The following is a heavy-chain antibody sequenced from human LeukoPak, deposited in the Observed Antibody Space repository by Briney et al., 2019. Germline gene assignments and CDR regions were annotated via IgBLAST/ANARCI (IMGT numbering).Heavy chain of an antibody. J-gene: IGHJ6*02. CDR1: GFTFSSYA. Sequence: GESLRLSCAASGFTFSSYAMHWVRQAPGKGLEWVAVISYDGSNKYYADSVKGRFTISRDNSKNTLYLQMNSLRAEDTAVYYCARERVLRYFAYGMDVWGQGTTVTVSS. D-gene: IGHD3-9*01. CDR2: ISYDGSNK. CDR3: ARERVLRYFAYGMDV. V-gene: IGHV3-30*04.